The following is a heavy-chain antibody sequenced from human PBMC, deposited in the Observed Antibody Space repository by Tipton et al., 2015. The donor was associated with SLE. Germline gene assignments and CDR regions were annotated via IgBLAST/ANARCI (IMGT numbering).Heavy chain of an antibody. V-gene: IGHV4-39*07. CDR1: GGSITSSSYY. CDR3: AREEGDYNNYGWFDP. J-gene: IGHJ5*02. CDR2: FNFGGNT. D-gene: IGHD4-11*01. Sequence: TLSLTCTVSGGSITSSSYYWGWIRQFPGEGLEWIGSFNFGGNTYYHPALESRVTISVDTSKNQFSLRLSSVTAADTAVYYCAREEGDYNNYGWFDPWGQGTLVTVSS.